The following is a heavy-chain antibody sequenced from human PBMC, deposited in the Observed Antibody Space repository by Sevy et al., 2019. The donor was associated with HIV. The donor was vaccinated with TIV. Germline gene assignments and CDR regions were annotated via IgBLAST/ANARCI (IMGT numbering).Heavy chain of an antibody. J-gene: IGHJ5*02. CDR2: VNPSGGST. CDR1: GYTFTSYY. Sequence: ASVKVSCKASGYTFTSYYMNWVRQAPGQGLEWMGIVNPSGGSTSYAQKFQGRVTMTRDTSTSAVYMELSRLRSEEPAVCSCARGSGGRSGWFDPWGQGTLVTVSS. D-gene: IGHD2-15*01. V-gene: IGHV1-46*01. CDR3: ARGSGGRSGWFDP.